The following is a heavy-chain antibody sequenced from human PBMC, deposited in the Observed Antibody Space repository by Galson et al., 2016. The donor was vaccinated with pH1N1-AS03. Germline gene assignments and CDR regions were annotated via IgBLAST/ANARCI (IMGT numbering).Heavy chain of an antibody. CDR3: ARRYYFDY. CDR1: GYTLTRYY. V-gene: IGHV1-46*01. CDR2: TDPSGGPT. J-gene: IGHJ4*02. Sequence: SVKVSCKASGYTLTRYYMHWVRQAPGQGLEWMGITDPSGGPTTYAPKFQDRITITADTSTSTVYMELVSLRSEDTAVYYCARRYYFDYWGQGTLVTVSS. D-gene: IGHD3-16*02.